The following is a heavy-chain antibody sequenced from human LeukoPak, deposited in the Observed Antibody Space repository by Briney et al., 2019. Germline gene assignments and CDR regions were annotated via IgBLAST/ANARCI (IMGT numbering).Heavy chain of an antibody. J-gene: IGHJ4*02. CDR1: GYSFTSYW. V-gene: IGHV5-10-1*01. Sequence: GESLKISCKGSGYSFTSYWITWVRQVPGKGLEWMGRINPSDSYTNYSPSFQGRVTISADKSISTAYLQWSSLKASDTAMYYCARATGPAHYWGQGTLVTVSS. CDR2: INPSDSYT. CDR3: ARATGPAHY. D-gene: IGHD2-2*01.